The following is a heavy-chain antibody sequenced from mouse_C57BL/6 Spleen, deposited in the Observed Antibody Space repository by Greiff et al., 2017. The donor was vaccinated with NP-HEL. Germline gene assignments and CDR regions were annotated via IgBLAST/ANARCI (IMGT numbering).Heavy chain of an antibody. Sequence: EVQLQESGGGLVKPGGSLKLSCAASGFTFSSYAMSWVRQTPEKRLEWVATISDGGSYTYYPDNVKGRFTISRDNAKNNLYLQMSHLKSEDTAMYYCARAGGYGSSYEAAWFAYWGQGTLVTVSA. D-gene: IGHD1-1*01. J-gene: IGHJ3*01. CDR3: ARAGGYGSSYEAAWFAY. CDR1: GFTFSSYA. V-gene: IGHV5-4*01. CDR2: ISDGGSYT.